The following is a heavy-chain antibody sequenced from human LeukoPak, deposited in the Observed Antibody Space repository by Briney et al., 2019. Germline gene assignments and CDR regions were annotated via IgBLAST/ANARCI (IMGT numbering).Heavy chain of an antibody. CDR1: GYTFTSYG. CDR3: ARESDYYYDSSGYYLFDY. CDR2: ISAYNGNT. V-gene: IGHV1-18*01. D-gene: IGHD3-22*01. Sequence: ASVKVSCRASGYTFTSYGISWVQQAPGQGLEWMGWISAYNGNTNYAQKLQGRVTMTTDTSTSTAYMELRSLRSDDTAVYYCARESDYYYDSSGYYLFDYWGQGTLVTVSS. J-gene: IGHJ4*02.